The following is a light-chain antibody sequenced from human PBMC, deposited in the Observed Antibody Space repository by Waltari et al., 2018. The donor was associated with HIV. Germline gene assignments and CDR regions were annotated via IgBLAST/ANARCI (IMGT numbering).Light chain of an antibody. CDR3: QSYDSSLSVVV. J-gene: IGLJ2*01. CDR1: SSNIWAGYD. V-gene: IGLV1-40*01. CDR2: GNS. Sequence: QSVLTQPPSVSAAPGPRVTIPCTGSSSNIWAGYDVPRYQQLPGTAPKLLIYGNSNRPSGVPDRFSGSTSGTSASLAITGLQAEDEADYYCQSYDSSLSVVVFGGGTKLTVL.